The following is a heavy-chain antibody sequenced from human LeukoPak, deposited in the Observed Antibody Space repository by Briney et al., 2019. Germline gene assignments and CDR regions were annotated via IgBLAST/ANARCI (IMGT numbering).Heavy chain of an antibody. D-gene: IGHD3-22*01. V-gene: IGHV4-34*01. CDR2: INHSGST. J-gene: IGHJ4*02. Sequence: SETLSLTCAVYGGSFSGYYWSWIRQPPGKGLEWIGEINHSGSTNYNPSLKSRVTISVDTSKNQFSLKLSSVTAADTAVYYCARRTFDTSGYYPDWGQGTLVTVSS. CDR1: GGSFSGYY. CDR3: ARRTFDTSGYYPD.